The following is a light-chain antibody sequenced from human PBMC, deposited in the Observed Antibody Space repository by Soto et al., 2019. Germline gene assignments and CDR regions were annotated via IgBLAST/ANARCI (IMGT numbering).Light chain of an antibody. CDR3: QQYGSSSWS. CDR1: QSISSSF. J-gene: IGKJ1*01. CDR2: GAS. V-gene: IGKV3-20*01. Sequence: EIVLTQSPGTLSLSPGERATLSCRASQSISSSFLAWYQQKPGQAPRALIYGASSRATGIPDRFSGSGSGTDFTLTISRLEPEDFAGFYCQQYGSSSWSFGQGTKVEIK.